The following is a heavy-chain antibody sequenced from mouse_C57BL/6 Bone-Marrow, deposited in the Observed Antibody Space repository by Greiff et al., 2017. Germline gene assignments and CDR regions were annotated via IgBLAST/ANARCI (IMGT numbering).Heavy chain of an antibody. CDR3: ASRTTVVAHWYFDV. V-gene: IGHV5-4*03. CDR1: GFTFSSYA. J-gene: IGHJ1*03. CDR2: ISDGGSYT. D-gene: IGHD1-1*01. Sequence: EVNLVESGGGLVKPGGSLKLSCAASGFTFSSYAMSWVRQTPEKRLEWVATISDGGSYTYYPDNVKGRFAISRDNAKNNLYLQMSHLKSEDTAMYYCASRTTVVAHWYFDVWGTGTTVTVSS.